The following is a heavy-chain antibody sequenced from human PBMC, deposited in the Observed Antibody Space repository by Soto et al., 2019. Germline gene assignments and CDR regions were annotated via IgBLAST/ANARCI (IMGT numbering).Heavy chain of an antibody. J-gene: IGHJ6*02. CDR2: IHYSGTT. CDR1: GASINNYY. Sequence: QVQMQESGPGLVKPSETLSLTCTVSGASINNYYSNWVRQPPGKGLEWIGSIHYSGTTHYNPSLESRVTISRDAARNQFSLRLRSVTAADAAVYYCAGDTYGLDVWGQGTTVTVSS. CDR3: AGDTYGLDV. V-gene: IGHV4-59*01.